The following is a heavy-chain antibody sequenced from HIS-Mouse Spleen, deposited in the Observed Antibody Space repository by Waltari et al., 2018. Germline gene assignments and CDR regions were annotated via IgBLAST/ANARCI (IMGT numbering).Heavy chain of an antibody. Sequence: QVQLQQWGAGLLKPSETLSLTCAVYGGSFSGYYWSWIRQPPGKGLEWIGELNHSGSTNYNPSLKSRVTISVDTSKNQFSLKLSSVTAADTAVYYCARGTAFDIWGQGTMVTVSS. V-gene: IGHV4-34*01. CDR3: ARGTAFDI. CDR1: GGSFSGYY. J-gene: IGHJ3*02. CDR2: LNHSGST.